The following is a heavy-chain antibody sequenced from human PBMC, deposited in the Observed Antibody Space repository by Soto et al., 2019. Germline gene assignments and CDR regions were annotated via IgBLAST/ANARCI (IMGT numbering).Heavy chain of an antibody. V-gene: IGHV4-34*01. CDR1: GGSFSAYY. CDR2: INHSGST. J-gene: IGHJ5*02. CDR3: ALAAGTIPLNWFDP. Sequence: PSETLSLTCVVYGGSFSAYYWSWIRQPPGKGLEWIGEINHSGSTNYNPSLKSRVTISVDTSKNQFSLKLTSVTATDTAIYYCALAAGTIPLNWFDPWGQGSLVTVS. D-gene: IGHD1-7*01.